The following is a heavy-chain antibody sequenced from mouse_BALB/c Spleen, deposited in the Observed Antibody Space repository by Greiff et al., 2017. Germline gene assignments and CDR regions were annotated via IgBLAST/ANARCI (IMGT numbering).Heavy chain of an antibody. J-gene: IGHJ1*01. D-gene: IGHD4-1*01. CDR1: GDSITSGY. Sequence: DVKLQESGPSLVKPSQTLSLTCSVTGDSITSGYWNWIRKFPGNKLEYMGYISYSGSTYYNPSLKSRISITRDTSKNQYYLQLNSVTTEDTATYYCARYQLTGTYFDVWGAGTTVTVSS. CDR2: ISYSGST. V-gene: IGHV3-8*02. CDR3: ARYQLTGTYFDV.